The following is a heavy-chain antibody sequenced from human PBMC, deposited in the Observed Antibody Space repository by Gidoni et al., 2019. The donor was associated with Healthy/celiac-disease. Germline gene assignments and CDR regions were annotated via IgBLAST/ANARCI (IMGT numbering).Heavy chain of an antibody. D-gene: IGHD6-6*01. CDR2: IYYSWST. Sequence: QLQLQESGPGLVKPSVTLSLTCTVSGGSISISSYYWGWIRQPPGKGLAWIGSIYYSWSTSYNPSLKSRVTISVDTAKNQFSLKLSSVTVADTAVYYCARRGVAARTEDYWGQGTLVTVSS. CDR1: GGSISISSYY. J-gene: IGHJ4*02. CDR3: ARRGVAARTEDY. V-gene: IGHV4-39*01.